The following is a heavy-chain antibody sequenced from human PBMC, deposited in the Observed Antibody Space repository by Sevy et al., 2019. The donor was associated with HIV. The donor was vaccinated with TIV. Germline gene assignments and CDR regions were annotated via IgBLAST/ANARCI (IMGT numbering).Heavy chain of an antibody. CDR3: SSGSVLPVTGEVFGY. V-gene: IGHV3-7*01. J-gene: IGHJ4*02. CDR1: GFTFSNYY. Sequence: GGSLRLSCAASGFTFSNYYMTWLRQAPGEGLEWLATIREDGSAKFNVDSVKGRFTLSSDNAKNYLYLQMNRLRADDTAVYYFSSGSVLPVTGEVFGYWGQGTLVTGPS. CDR2: IREDGSAK. D-gene: IGHD2-8*02.